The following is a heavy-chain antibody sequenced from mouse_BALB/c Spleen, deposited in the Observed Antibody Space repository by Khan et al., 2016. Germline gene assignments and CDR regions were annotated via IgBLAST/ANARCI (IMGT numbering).Heavy chain of an antibody. V-gene: IGHV5-9-3*01. CDR2: ISSGGSYT. Sequence: EVELVQSGGGLVKPGGSLKLSCAASGFTFSSYAMSWVRQTPEKRLEWVATISSGGSYTYYTDSVKGRSTISRDNARNTLDRQRSILRSADTAMYYCVGYYSSSGAMDYGGPGTSVTVSS. CDR3: VGYYSSSGAMDY. J-gene: IGHJ4*01. CDR1: GFTFSSYA. D-gene: IGHD1-1*01.